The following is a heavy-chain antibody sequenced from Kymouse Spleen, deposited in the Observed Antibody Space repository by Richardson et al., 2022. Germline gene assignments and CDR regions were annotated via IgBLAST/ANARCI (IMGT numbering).Heavy chain of an antibody. CDR1: GFTFSSYG. J-gene: IGHJ6*02. Sequence: QVQLVESGGGVVQPGRSLRLSCAASGFTFSSYGMHWVRQAPGKGLEWVAVISYDGSNKYYADSVKGRFTISRDNSKNTLYLQMNSLRAEDTAVYYCAKEGGSSSLITMVRGVRRYYYYYGMDVWGQGTTVTVSS. CDR3: AKEGGSSSLITMVRGVRRYYYYYGMDV. D-gene: IGHD3-10*01. CDR2: ISYDGSNK. V-gene: IGHV3-30*18.